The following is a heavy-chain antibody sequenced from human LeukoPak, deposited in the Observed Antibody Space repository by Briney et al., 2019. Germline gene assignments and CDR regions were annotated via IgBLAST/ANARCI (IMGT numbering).Heavy chain of an antibody. J-gene: IGHJ1*01. CDR2: IYDSGST. CDR1: GGSIRSSYYY. D-gene: IGHD6-6*01. V-gene: IGHV4-39*07. CDR3: ARGGAARLHFQN. Sequence: SETLSLTCTVSGGSIRSSYYYWGWIRQPPGKGLEWIGSIYDSGSTYYNPSLKSRVTISVDTSKNQFSLNLNSVTAADTAVYYCARGGAARLHFQNWGQGTLVTVSS.